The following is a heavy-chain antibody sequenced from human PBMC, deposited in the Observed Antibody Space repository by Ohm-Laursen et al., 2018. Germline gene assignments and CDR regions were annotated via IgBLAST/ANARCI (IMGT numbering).Heavy chain of an antibody. CDR3: ARRNDAFDI. CDR1: GFTFSTYG. V-gene: IGHV3-64*01. J-gene: IGHJ3*02. CDR2: ITSGGSI. Sequence: SLRLSCAASGFTFSTYGMSWVRQAPGKGLEWVSAITSGGSIYYGNSVKGRFTISRDNSENTLYLQMGSLIPEDTAVYYCARRNDAFDIWGQGTKVTVSS.